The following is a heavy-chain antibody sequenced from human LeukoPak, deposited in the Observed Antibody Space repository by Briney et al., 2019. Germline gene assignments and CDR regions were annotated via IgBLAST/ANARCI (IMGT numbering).Heavy chain of an antibody. CDR2: INRRGHT. CDR1: GFTFDRFT. J-gene: IGHJ4*02. Sequence: GGSLRLSCAASGFTFDRFTILWVRQTPGKGLEWVSLINRRGHTFYADSVKGRFTISRDNSRNSVFLQMNSLRPEDTALYHCAKEVDCPSDCLFFHSWGQGTLVTVSS. CDR3: AKEVDCPSDCLFFHS. V-gene: IGHV3-43*01. D-gene: IGHD2-21*02.